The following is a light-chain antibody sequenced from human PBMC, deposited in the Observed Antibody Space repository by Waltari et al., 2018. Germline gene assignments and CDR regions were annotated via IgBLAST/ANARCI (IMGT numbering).Light chain of an antibody. J-gene: IGKJ1*01. CDR3: QQYFATPQT. CDR2: WAS. V-gene: IGKV4-1*01. CDR1: QSLLYNYVNGSY. Sequence: DIVITQSPDSLAVSLGERATINCKSSQSLLYNYVNGSYLAWFQHKPRQPPKLLIYWASVREFGVPERFSGSGSGTDFALIISRLQAEDAAVYYCQQYFATPQTFGQGTKVEIK.